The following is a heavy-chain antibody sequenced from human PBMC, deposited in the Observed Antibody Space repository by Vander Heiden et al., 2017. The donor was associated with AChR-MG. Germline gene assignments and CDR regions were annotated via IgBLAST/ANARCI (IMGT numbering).Heavy chain of an antibody. D-gene: IGHD2-15*01. V-gene: IGHV3-74*01. CDR3: ARESAAALGY. CDR2: INSDGSRT. CDR1: GFTFSAHW. Sequence: EVQLVESGGALIQPGGSLRLSCAASGFTFSAHWMHWVRQAPGKGLVWVARINSDGSRTNYADSVKGRITISRDNAKNTLYLQVNSLRAEDTAVYYCARESAAALGYWGQGTLVTVSS. J-gene: IGHJ4*02.